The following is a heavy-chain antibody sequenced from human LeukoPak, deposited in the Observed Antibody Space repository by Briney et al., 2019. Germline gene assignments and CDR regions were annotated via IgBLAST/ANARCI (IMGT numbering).Heavy chain of an antibody. Sequence: GGSLRLSCAASGFSITDWPLSWVRQAPGEGLEWVALIWYDGSNKYYADSVKGRFTISRDNSKNTLYLQMNSLRAEDTAVYYCAKGRWVQPAGYLDFSGQGTLVTVSA. CDR3: AKGRWVQPAGYLDF. CDR1: GFSITDWP. CDR2: IWYDGSNK. D-gene: IGHD5-24*01. J-gene: IGHJ4*02. V-gene: IGHV3-33*06.